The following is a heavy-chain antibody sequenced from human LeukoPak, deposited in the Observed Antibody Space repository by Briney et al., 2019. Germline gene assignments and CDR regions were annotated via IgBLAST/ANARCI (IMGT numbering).Heavy chain of an antibody. CDR3: ARAPRYDFWSGYYTDFDY. Sequence: ASVKVSCKASGYTFTGYYIHWVRQAPGQGLEWMGRINPNNGGTNYAQKFQGRVTMTRDMSMSTAYMELSRLRSDDTAVYYCARAPRYDFWSGYYTDFDYWGQGTLVTVSS. J-gene: IGHJ4*02. CDR2: INPNNGGT. CDR1: GYTFTGYY. D-gene: IGHD3-3*01. V-gene: IGHV1-2*06.